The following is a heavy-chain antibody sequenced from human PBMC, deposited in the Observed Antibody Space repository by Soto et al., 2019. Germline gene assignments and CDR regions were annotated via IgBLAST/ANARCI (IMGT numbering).Heavy chain of an antibody. CDR3: ALRSMAVVPEY. CDR1: GDSISSYY. Sequence: QVQLQESGPGLVKPSETLSLTFAVSGDSISSYYCMWIRQPPGKGLESIGYLYYGRSANYNPSLKSRGTLSVDTSTNQCSLTLSSMTAADTAVYYCALRSMAVVPEYWGQGTLVTVSS. J-gene: IGHJ4*02. V-gene: IGHV4-59*01. D-gene: IGHD3-22*01. CDR2: LYYGRSA.